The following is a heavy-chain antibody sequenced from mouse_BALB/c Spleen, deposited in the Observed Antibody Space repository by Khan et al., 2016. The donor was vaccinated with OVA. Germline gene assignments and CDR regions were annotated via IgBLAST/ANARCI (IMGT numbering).Heavy chain of an antibody. CDR2: ITPNNGGT. Sequence: EVQLQQSGPELVKPGASVKISCKASGYTFTDYNMDWVKQSHGKSLEWIGDITPNNGGTIYNQKFKGKATLTVDKSSSTAYMELRSLTSEDTAVYYCTRGGHGSPFDYWGQGTTLTGSS. J-gene: IGHJ2*01. D-gene: IGHD1-1*01. CDR1: GYTFTDYN. V-gene: IGHV1-18*01. CDR3: TRGGHGSPFDY.